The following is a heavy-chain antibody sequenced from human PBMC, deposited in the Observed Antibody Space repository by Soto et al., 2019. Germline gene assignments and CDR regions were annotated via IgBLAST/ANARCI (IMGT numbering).Heavy chain of an antibody. D-gene: IGHD3-10*01. V-gene: IGHV1-69*12. CDR1: GGTFSRYA. Sequence: QVQLVQSGAEVKKPGSSVKVSCKASGGTFSRYAISWVRQAPGQGLEWMGGLISIFGTADYTQKFQGRVTITADESTSTAYMELSSLRSEDTAVYYCALHYGSGSNYYYSGMDVWGQGTTVTVSS. J-gene: IGHJ6*02. CDR3: ALHYGSGSNYYYSGMDV. CDR2: LISIFGTA.